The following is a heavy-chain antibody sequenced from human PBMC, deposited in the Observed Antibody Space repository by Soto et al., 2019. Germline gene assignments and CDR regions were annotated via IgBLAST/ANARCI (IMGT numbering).Heavy chain of an antibody. CDR2: INHSGST. V-gene: IGHV4-34*01. J-gene: IGHJ4*02. CDR3: ARADGSGWYVQLF. CDR1: GGSFSGYY. D-gene: IGHD6-19*01. Sequence: ETLSLTCAVYGGSFSGYYWSWIRQPPGKGLEWIGEINHSGSTNYNPSLKSRVTISVDTSKNQFSLKLSSVTAADTAVYLCARADGSGWYVQLFWGPGTLVTVSS.